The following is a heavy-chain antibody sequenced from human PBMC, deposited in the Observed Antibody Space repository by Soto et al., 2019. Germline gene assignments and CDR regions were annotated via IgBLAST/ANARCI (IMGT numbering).Heavy chain of an antibody. D-gene: IGHD1-26*01. V-gene: IGHV3-33*01. CDR3: ARDLVATVGGWD. CDR1: GFTFSRYG. J-gene: IGHJ4*02. CDR2: IWYDGSKK. Sequence: GGSLRLSCAASGFTFSRYGMHWVRQAPGKGLEWVAVIWYDGSKKYYADSVKGRFTISRDNSKSTLYLEMNSLRDDDTAVYYCARDLVATVGGWDWGQGTLVTVSS.